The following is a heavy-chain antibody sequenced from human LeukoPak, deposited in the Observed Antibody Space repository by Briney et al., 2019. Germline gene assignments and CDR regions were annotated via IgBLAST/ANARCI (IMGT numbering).Heavy chain of an antibody. Sequence: GGSLRLSCAASGFTFSSYTMNWVRQAPGEGLEWVSSISSSSSYIYYTDSAKGRFTISRDNARNSLYLQMNSLRAEDTAVYYCASLAVDASGGFDIWGQGTMVTVSS. CDR1: GFTFSSYT. CDR3: ASLAVDASGGFDI. V-gene: IGHV3-21*01. J-gene: IGHJ3*02. D-gene: IGHD6-19*01. CDR2: ISSSSSYI.